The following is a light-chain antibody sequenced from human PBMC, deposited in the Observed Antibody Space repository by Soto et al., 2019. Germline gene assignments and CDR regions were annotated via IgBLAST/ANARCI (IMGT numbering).Light chain of an antibody. J-gene: IGKJ4*01. CDR3: QHYGSSQLT. Sequence: IVLTQSPGTLSLSPGERATLSCRASQSVSATHLAWYQQKPGQAPRLLLYGASTRATGIPDRFSGSGSGRDFTLTISRVEPDDFAVFYCQHYGSSQLTFGGGTKVDIK. V-gene: IGKV3-20*01. CDR2: GAS. CDR1: QSVSATH.